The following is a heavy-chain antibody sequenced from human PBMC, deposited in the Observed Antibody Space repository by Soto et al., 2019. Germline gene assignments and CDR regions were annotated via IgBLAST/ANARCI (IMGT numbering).Heavy chain of an antibody. CDR1: GYTFTSYA. D-gene: IGHD2-8*01. CDR3: ARDQHCTNGVRYKHYYYGMDA. V-gene: IGHV1-3*01. CDR2: INAGNGNT. J-gene: IGHJ6*02. Sequence: ASVKVSCKASGYTFTSYAMHWVRQAPGQRLEWMGWINAGNGNTKYSQKFQGRVTITRDTSASTAYMELSSLRSEDTAVYYCARDQHCTNGVRYKHYYYGMDAWAQGTTVTVSS.